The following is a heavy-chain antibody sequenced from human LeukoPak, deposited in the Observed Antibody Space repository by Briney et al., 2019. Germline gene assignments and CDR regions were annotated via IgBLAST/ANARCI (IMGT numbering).Heavy chain of an antibody. CDR2: INQDGSEK. V-gene: IGHV3-7*01. D-gene: IGHD2-21*01. J-gene: IGHJ4*02. Sequence: GGSLRLSCAASGFTLNYYWMSWVRQAPGKGLEWVANINQDGSEKYFVDSVKGRFTISRDNAQNSVFLQMDSPRVDDTAVYYCARWVSQYYFDYWGQGTQVTVSS. CDR1: GFTLNYYW. CDR3: ARWVSQYYFDY.